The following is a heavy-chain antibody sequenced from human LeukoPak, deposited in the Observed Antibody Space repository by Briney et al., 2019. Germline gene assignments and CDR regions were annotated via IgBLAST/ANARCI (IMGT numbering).Heavy chain of an antibody. CDR1: GGSISSGSYY. CDR3: ARATRYFDY. J-gene: IGHJ4*02. CDR2: IYTSGST. Sequence: SQTLALTCTVSGGSISSGSYYWSWIRRPAGKGLEWIGRIYTSGSTNYNPSLKSRVTISVDTSKNQFSLKLSSVTAADTAVYYCARATRYFDYWGQGTLVTVSS. V-gene: IGHV4-61*02.